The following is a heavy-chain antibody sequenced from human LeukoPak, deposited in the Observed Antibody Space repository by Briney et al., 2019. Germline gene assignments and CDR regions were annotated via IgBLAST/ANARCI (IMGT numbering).Heavy chain of an antibody. Sequence: GGSLRLSCAASGFTFSTYSMSWVRRAPGKGLEWVSAISGGGGSTYYAESVKGRFTTSRDNPKNTLYLQMNSLRADDTAVYYCARGDIALWYFDVWGRGTLVTVSS. CDR3: ARGDIALWYFDV. D-gene: IGHD5-12*01. CDR1: GFTFSTYS. V-gene: IGHV3-23*01. J-gene: IGHJ2*01. CDR2: ISGGGGST.